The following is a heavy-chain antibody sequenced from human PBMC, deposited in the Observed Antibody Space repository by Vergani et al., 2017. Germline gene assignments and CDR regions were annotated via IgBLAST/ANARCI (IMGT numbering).Heavy chain of an antibody. CDR3: AKGITYDFGSGYFSHNWFDP. CDR2: ISGSGGST. Sequence: EVQLVESGGGLVQPGGSLRLSCAASGFTFSSYAMSWVRQAPGKGLEWVSAISGSGGSTYYADSVKGRFTISRDNSKNTLYLQMNSLRAEDTAVYYCAKGITYDFGSGYFSHNWFDPWGQGTLVTVSS. V-gene: IGHV3-23*04. J-gene: IGHJ5*02. D-gene: IGHD3-3*01. CDR1: GFTFSSYA.